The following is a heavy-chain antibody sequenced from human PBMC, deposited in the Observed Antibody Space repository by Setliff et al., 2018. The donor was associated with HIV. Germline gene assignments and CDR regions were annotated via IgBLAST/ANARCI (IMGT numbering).Heavy chain of an antibody. Sequence: GGSLRLSCAASGFTFSSYSMNWVRQAPGKGLEWVSYISSSSSTIYYADSVKGRFTISRDNAKNSLYRQMNSLRAEDTAVYYCARDGDYYDSSGSDYWGQGTLVTVSS. CDR1: GFTFSSYS. CDR2: ISSSSSTI. D-gene: IGHD3-22*01. V-gene: IGHV3-48*01. J-gene: IGHJ4*02. CDR3: ARDGDYYDSSGSDY.